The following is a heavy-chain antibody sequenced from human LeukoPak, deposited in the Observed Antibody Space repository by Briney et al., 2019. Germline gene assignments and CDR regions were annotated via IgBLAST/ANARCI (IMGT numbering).Heavy chain of an antibody. CDR3: ARRLSSSWSHAY. D-gene: IGHD6-13*01. Sequence: GGSLRLSCGASGIAVRNNYMSWVRQAPGKGLEWVSIIYSAGHTYYADSVKGRFTISRDSSKDTLYLQMNSLRAEDTAVYYCARRLSSSWSHAYWGQGTLVTVSS. CDR1: GIAVRNNY. J-gene: IGHJ4*02. V-gene: IGHV3-66*01. CDR2: IYSAGHT.